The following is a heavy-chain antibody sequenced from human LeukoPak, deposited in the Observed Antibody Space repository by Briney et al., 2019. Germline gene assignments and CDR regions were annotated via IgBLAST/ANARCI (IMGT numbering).Heavy chain of an antibody. CDR1: VYTFTSYD. Sequence: ASVKVSCKASVYTFTSYDINWVRQATGQGLEWMGWMNPNSGNTGYAQKFQGRVTMTRNTSISTAYMELSSLRSEDTAVYYCARRKFGYDDAFDIWGQGTMVTVSS. CDR2: MNPNSGNT. D-gene: IGHD5-12*01. CDR3: ARRKFGYDDAFDI. V-gene: IGHV1-8*01. J-gene: IGHJ3*02.